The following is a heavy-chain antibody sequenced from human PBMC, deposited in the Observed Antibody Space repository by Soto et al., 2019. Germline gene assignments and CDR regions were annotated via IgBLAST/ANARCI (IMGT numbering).Heavy chain of an antibody. CDR2: IYYSGST. D-gene: IGHD4-17*01. J-gene: IGHJ5*02. CDR1: GGSISSYY. CDR3: ARAGGDYVSWFDP. V-gene: IGHV4-59*01. Sequence: PSETLSLTCTVSGGSISSYYWSWIRQPPGKGLEWIGYIYYSGSTNYNPSLKSRVTISVDTSKNQFSLKLSSVTAADTAVYYCARAGGDYVSWFDPWGQGTLVTVS.